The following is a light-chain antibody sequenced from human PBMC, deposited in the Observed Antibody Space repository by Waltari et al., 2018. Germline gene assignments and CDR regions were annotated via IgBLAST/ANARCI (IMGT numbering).Light chain of an antibody. V-gene: IGLV2-11*01. J-gene: IGLJ2*01. CDR1: SRDVGGYNY. CDR2: DVT. CDR3: CSYAASYTLV. Sequence: QSALTQPRSVSGSPGQSVTISCPGTSRDVGGYNYVSWYQQHPGKAPKLMSYDVTKRPSGVPDRFSGSKAGNPASLTIAGLHAEDEADYSCCSYAASYTLVFGGGTQLTVL.